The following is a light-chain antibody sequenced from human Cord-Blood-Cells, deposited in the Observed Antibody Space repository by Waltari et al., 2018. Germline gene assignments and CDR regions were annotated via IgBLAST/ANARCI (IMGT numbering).Light chain of an antibody. CDR2: WAS. CDR1: QSVLYSSNNNNY. V-gene: IGKV4-1*01. Sequence: DIVMTQSPGSLAVSLGERATINCKSSQSVLYSSNNNNYLAWYQQKPGQPPKLLIYWASTRESGVPDRFSGSGSGTDFTLTISSLQAEDVAVYYCQQYYSTPPTFGQGTKVEIK. J-gene: IGKJ1*01. CDR3: QQYYSTPPT.